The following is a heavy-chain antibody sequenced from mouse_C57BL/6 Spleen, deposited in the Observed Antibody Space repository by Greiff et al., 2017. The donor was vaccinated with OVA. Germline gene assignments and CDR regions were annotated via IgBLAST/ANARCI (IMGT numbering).Heavy chain of an antibody. J-gene: IGHJ4*01. CDR1: GYTFTDYN. Sequence: EVQLQQSGPELVKPGASVKIPCKASGYTFTDYNMDWVKQSHGKSLEWIGDINPNNGGTIYNQKFKGKATLTVDKSSSTAYMELRSLTSEDTAVYYGARRGFAMDYWGQGTSVTVSS. CDR3: ARRGFAMDY. V-gene: IGHV1-18*01. CDR2: INPNNGGT.